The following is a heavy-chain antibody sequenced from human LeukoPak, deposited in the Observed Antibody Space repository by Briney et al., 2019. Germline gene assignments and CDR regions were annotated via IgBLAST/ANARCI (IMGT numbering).Heavy chain of an antibody. V-gene: IGHV3-23*01. CDR1: GFTFSSYA. Sequence: GGSLRLSCAASGFTFSSYAMSWVRQAPGKGLEWVSAISDSGGSTYYADSVKGRFTISRDNSKNTLNLQMNSLRADDTAVYYCARGTTGGYSPSHWGQGTLVTVSS. CDR2: ISDSGGST. D-gene: IGHD5-12*01. CDR3: ARGTTGGYSPSH. J-gene: IGHJ4*02.